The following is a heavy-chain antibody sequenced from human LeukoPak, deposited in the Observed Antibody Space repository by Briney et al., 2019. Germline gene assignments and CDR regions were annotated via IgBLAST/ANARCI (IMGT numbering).Heavy chain of an antibody. CDR2: MNPNSGNT. D-gene: IGHD3-3*01. CDR3: ARGGGTYYDFWSGYSSDAFDI. V-gene: IGHV1-8*03. CDR1: GYTFTSYD. Sequence: ASVKVSCKASGYTFTSYDINWVRQATGQGLEWMGWMNPNSGNTGYAQKFQGRVTITRNTSISTAYMELSSLRSEDTAVYYCARGGGTYYDFWSGYSSDAFDIWGQGTMVTVSS. J-gene: IGHJ3*02.